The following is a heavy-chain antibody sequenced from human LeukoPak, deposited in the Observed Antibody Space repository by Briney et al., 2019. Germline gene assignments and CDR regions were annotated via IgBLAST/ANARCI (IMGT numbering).Heavy chain of an antibody. CDR3: ARQVVSTIGDFDY. Sequence: SETLSLTCTVSGGSISSSSYYWGWIRQPPGKGLEWIGSIYYSGSTYYNPSLKSRFTISVDTSKNQFSLKLSSVTAADTAVYYCARQVVSTIGDFDYWGQGTLVTVSS. V-gene: IGHV4-39*01. D-gene: IGHD5/OR15-5a*01. J-gene: IGHJ4*02. CDR2: IYYSGST. CDR1: GGSISSSSYY.